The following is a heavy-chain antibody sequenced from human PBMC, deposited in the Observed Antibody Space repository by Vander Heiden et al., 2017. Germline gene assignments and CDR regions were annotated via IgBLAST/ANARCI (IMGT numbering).Heavy chain of an antibody. CDR3: AKNRSNVGGRDGMDV. J-gene: IGHJ6*02. V-gene: IGHV3-23*01. CDR1: GFSFSNFA. CDR2: ISPSGGIT. D-gene: IGHD1-26*01. Sequence: EVTLLHSGGGLTQPGGSLRLSFEASGFSFSNFAMTWVRQAPGKGLEWLSVISPSGGITFYADSVKGRVTVSRDNSKNTMFLDMNNLRVEDTALYFCAKNRSNVGGRDGMDVWGPGTTVIVSS.